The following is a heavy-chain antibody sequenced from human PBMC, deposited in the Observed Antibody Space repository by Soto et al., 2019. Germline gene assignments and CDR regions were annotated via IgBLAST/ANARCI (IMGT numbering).Heavy chain of an antibody. CDR3: ARYSPPKKSYDSNPGWFDP. Sequence: SETLSLTCTVSGGSINNYYWTWIRQPPGKGLKWIGYVYYTGSTSYNPSLKSRVTISLDTSMNQFSLTLNSVTAADTAMYFCARYSPPKKSYDSNPGWFDPWGQGTLVTVSS. J-gene: IGHJ5*02. CDR2: VYYTGST. V-gene: IGHV4-59*01. D-gene: IGHD3-22*01. CDR1: GGSINNYY.